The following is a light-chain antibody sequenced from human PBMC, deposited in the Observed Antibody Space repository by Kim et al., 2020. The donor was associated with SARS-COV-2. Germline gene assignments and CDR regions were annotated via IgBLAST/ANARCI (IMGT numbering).Light chain of an antibody. CDR2: YDS. Sequence: APGQTARISCGGNNIGRKVLHWYQQKPGQTQVLVISYDSDRPSGIPERFSGSNSGNTATLTISRVEAGDEADYNCQVWDGITDHPVFGGGTQLTVL. CDR1: NIGRKV. V-gene: IGLV3-21*04. J-gene: IGLJ2*01. CDR3: QVWDGITDHPV.